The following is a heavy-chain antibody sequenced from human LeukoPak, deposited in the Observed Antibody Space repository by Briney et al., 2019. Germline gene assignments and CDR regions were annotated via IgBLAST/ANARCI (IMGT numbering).Heavy chain of an antibody. Sequence: GASVKVSCKASGFTFTSSAVQWVRQARGQRLEWIGWIVVGSGNTNYAQKSQERVTITRAMSTSTAYMELSSMRSEDTAVYYCAAPGVSRDTDAFDIWGQGTMVTVSS. V-gene: IGHV1-58*01. CDR3: AAPGVSRDTDAFDI. CDR1: GFTFTSSA. CDR2: IVVGSGNT. J-gene: IGHJ3*02. D-gene: IGHD3-10*01.